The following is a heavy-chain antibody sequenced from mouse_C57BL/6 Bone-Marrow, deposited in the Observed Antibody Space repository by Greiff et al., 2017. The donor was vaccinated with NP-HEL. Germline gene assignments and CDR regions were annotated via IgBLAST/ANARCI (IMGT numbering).Heavy chain of an antibody. Sequence: QVQLQQSGAELARPGASVKLSCKASGYTFTSYGISWVKQRTGQGLEWIGEIYPRSGNTYYNEKFKGKATLTADKSSSTAYMELRSLTSEDSAVYFCARRGEIYYDYWFAYCGQGTLVTVSA. V-gene: IGHV1-81*01. J-gene: IGHJ3*01. CDR1: GYTFTSYG. CDR3: ARRGEIYYDYWFAY. CDR2: IYPRSGNT. D-gene: IGHD2-4*01.